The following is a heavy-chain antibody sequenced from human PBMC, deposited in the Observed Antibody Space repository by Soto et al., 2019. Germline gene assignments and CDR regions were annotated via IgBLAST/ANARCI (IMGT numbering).Heavy chain of an antibody. CDR1: GYTSNNYA. V-gene: IGHV1-3*01. CDR2: INAGNGNT. Sequence: ASVKVSCKASGYTSNNYAMHWVRQAPGQRLEWMGWINAGNGNTKYSQKFQGRVTITRDTSASTAYMELSSLRSEDTAVYYCARPQFGSGSAPAIWGQGTMVTVSS. D-gene: IGHD3-22*01. CDR3: ARPQFGSGSAPAI. J-gene: IGHJ3*02.